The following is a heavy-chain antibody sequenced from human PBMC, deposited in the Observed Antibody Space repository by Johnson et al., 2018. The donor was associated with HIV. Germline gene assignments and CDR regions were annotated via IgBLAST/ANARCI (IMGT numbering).Heavy chain of an antibody. V-gene: IGHV3-30-3*02. CDR2: ISYDGTNK. D-gene: IGHD3-3*01. CDR3: ANDFWSGSGI. CDR1: GFTFSSYA. Sequence: QMQLVESGGGVVQPGRSLRLSCAASGFTFSSYAMHWVRQAPGEGLEWVAVISYDGTNKYYADSVKGRFTISRDNSKNTVYMQMNSLRAEDTAVYYCANDFWSGSGIWGQGTMVTVSS. J-gene: IGHJ3*02.